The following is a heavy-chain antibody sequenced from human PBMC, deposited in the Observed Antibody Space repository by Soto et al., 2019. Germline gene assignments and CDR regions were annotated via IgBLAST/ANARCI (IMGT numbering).Heavy chain of an antibody. CDR3: ARVSDSSGWYYFDY. Sequence: SETLSLTCTVSGGSISSGYYWGWIRQPPGKGLEWIGSIYHSGSTYYNPSLKSRVTISVDTSKNQFSLKLSSVTAADTAVYYCARVSDSSGWYYFDYWGQGTLVTVS. J-gene: IGHJ4*02. V-gene: IGHV4-38-2*02. D-gene: IGHD6-19*01. CDR2: IYHSGST. CDR1: GGSISSGYY.